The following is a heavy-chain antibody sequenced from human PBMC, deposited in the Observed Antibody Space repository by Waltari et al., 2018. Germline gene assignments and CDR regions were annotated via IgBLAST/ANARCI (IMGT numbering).Heavy chain of an antibody. V-gene: IGHV4-59*08. J-gene: IGHJ5*02. Sequence: QVQLQESGPGLVKPSETLSLTCTVSGGSISGYYWSWIRQPPGKGLEWIGYSDYNGRTNYKPSLNTRVTISLDTSKSQVSLRLSSVTATDTAVYYCARHRGYGSTWGWFDPWGQGTLVTVSS. CDR2: SDYNGRT. D-gene: IGHD6-13*01. CDR1: GGSISGYY. CDR3: ARHRGYGSTWGWFDP.